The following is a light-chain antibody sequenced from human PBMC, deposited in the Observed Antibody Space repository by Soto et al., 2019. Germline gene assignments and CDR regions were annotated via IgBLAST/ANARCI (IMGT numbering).Light chain of an antibody. CDR2: DAS. Sequence: IQLTQSPPTLSASLGDRVTITCRASQTISTWIAWYQQKPGKAPKLLVYDASTLQSGVASRLSGSGSGTEFTLIISGLQPDDSATYYCQQYTNTNNPWMFGQGTKVDIK. CDR1: QTISTW. V-gene: IGKV1-5*01. J-gene: IGKJ1*01. CDR3: QQYTNTNNPWM.